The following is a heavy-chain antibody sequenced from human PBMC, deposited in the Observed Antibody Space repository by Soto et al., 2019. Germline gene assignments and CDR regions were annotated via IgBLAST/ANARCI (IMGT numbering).Heavy chain of an antibody. Sequence: QVQLVQSGAEVKKPGSSVKVSCKASGGTLNTNAISWVRQAPGQGLEWMGGIIPIPGTTNYAQKFEGRVRITAHESSYSVFMECTSLRSDDTAIYYCAGRSGTQALPGPIIFRYYYGMAVWGQGTTVTVSS. CDR1: GGTLNTNA. CDR3: AGRSGTQALPGPIIFRYYYGMAV. V-gene: IGHV1-69*01. J-gene: IGHJ6*02. CDR2: IIPIPGTT. D-gene: IGHD3-10*01.